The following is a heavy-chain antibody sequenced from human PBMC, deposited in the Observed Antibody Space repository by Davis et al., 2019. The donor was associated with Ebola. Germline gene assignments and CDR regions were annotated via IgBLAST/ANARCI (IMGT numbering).Heavy chain of an antibody. CDR2: ISPGDAT. Sequence: GESLKISCAASGFIVNSFYMSWVRQAPGKGLEWVSVISPGDATHYGDSVRGRFSIPRDNSKNTLYLQMNNLRVDDTAVYYCARDDWSNYFDYWGQGTLVTVAS. CDR1: GFIVNSFY. J-gene: IGHJ4*02. V-gene: IGHV3-53*01. CDR3: ARDDWSNYFDY. D-gene: IGHD3-9*01.